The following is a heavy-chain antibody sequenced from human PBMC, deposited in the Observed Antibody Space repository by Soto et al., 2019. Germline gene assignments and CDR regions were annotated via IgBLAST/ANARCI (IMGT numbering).Heavy chain of an antibody. CDR3: ARGYCTTTICDPWFDP. D-gene: IGHD2-2*01. CDR2: IYPGDSDT. J-gene: IGHJ5*02. CDR1: GYSFTSYW. V-gene: IGHV5-51*01. Sequence: LGESLKICCTGVGYSFTSYWIGWVRQMPGKGLEWMGIIYPGDSDTRYSPSFQGQVTISADKSITTAYLQWSSLKASDTAMYYCARGYCTTTICDPWFDPWGQGTLVTVSS.